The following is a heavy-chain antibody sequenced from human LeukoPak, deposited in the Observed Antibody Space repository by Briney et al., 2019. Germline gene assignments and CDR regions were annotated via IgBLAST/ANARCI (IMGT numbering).Heavy chain of an antibody. CDR2: IYTSGST. Sequence: SETLSLTGTVSGASISSYYWSWLRQPAGKGLEWVGRIYTSGSTNYNPSLKSRVTMSVDTSKTQFSLKLSSVTAADTAVYYCARDLYSSGWYAGFDYWGHGALVTVSS. V-gene: IGHV4-4*07. J-gene: IGHJ4*01. CDR3: ARDLYSSGWYAGFDY. CDR1: GASISSYY. D-gene: IGHD6-19*01.